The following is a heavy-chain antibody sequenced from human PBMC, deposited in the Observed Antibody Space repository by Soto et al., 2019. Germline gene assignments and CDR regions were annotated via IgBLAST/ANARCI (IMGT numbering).Heavy chain of an antibody. CDR3: ARVSIFGAVIFDGFDI. J-gene: IGHJ3*02. Sequence: QVQLVESGGGVVQPGRSLRLSCAASGFTFSSYAIHWVRQAPGKGLEWVAAISYDGTNRYYADSVKGRFTISRDSSKSTLYLQMNSLRAEDTAVYYCARVSIFGAVIFDGFDIWGQGTMVTVSS. CDR2: ISYDGTNR. V-gene: IGHV3-30-3*01. D-gene: IGHD3-3*01. CDR1: GFTFSSYA.